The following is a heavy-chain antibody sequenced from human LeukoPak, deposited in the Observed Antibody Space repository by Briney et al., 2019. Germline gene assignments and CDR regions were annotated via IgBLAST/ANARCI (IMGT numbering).Heavy chain of an antibody. Sequence: GGSLRLSCAASGFTFSTYGMNWVRQAPGKGLEWVSYISSSGSTIYYADSVKGRFTISRDNAKNSLYLQMNSLRAEDTAVYYCARRSSRSFDYWGQGTLVTVSS. CDR1: GFTFSTYG. D-gene: IGHD2-2*01. J-gene: IGHJ4*02. V-gene: IGHV3-48*04. CDR3: ARRSSRSFDY. CDR2: ISSSGSTI.